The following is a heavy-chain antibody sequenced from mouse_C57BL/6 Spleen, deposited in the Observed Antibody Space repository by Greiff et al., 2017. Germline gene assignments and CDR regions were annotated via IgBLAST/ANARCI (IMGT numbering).Heavy chain of an antibody. CDR1: GFTFSSYG. J-gene: IGHJ4*01. V-gene: IGHV5-6*02. D-gene: IGHD2-1*01. CDR2: ISSGGSYT. CDR3: ARVNYDYAMDY. Sequence: DVKLVESGGDLVKPGGSLKLSCAASGFTFSSYGMSWVRQTPDKRLEWVATISSGGSYTYYPDSVKGRFTSSRDNAKNTLYLQMSSLKSEDTAMYYCARVNYDYAMDYWGQGTSVTVSS.